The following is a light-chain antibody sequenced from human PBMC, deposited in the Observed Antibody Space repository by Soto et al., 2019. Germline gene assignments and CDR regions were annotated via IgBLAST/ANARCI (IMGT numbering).Light chain of an antibody. CDR1: QSVSSN. CDR2: DAY. Sequence: EIVLTQSPATLSLSPGERATLSCRASQSVSSNLAWYQQKPGRAPRLLIFDAYNRATGIPGRFSGSGSGTDFTLTIGSLEPEDFAVYYCQQRSNWPLTFGGGTKVDIK. V-gene: IGKV3-11*01. CDR3: QQRSNWPLT. J-gene: IGKJ4*01.